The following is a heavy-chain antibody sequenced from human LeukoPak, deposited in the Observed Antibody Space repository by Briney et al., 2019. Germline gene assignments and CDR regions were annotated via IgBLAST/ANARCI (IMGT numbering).Heavy chain of an antibody. CDR1: GGSISSGSYY. J-gene: IGHJ4*02. CDR3: ARGMRVTRLVDY. V-gene: IGHV4-61*02. D-gene: IGHD3-10*01. CDR2: IYTSGST. Sequence: PSQTLSLTCTVSGGSISSGSYYWSWIRQPAGKGLEWIGRIYTSGSTNYNPSLKSRVTISVDTSKNQFSLKLSSVTAADTAVYYCARGMRVTRLVDYWGQGTLVTVSS.